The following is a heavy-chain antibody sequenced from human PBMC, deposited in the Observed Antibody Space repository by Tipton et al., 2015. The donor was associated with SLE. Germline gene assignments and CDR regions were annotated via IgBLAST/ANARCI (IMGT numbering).Heavy chain of an antibody. J-gene: IGHJ5*02. D-gene: IGHD2-21*01. CDR1: GGSISSYY. CDR2: IYYSGST. CDR3: ARGGGDKDWFDP. Sequence: TLSLTCTVSGGSISSYYWSWIRQPPGKGLEWIGHIYYSGSTNYNPSLKSRVTISVDTSKNQFSLKLSFVTAADTAVYYCARGGGDKDWFDPWGQGTLVTVSS. V-gene: IGHV4-59*01.